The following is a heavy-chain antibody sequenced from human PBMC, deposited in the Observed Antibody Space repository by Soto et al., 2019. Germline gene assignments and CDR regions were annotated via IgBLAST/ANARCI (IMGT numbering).Heavy chain of an antibody. CDR1: GGSISSYY. D-gene: IGHD2-2*02. Sequence: SETLSLTCTVSGGSISSYYWSWIRQPPGKGLEWIGYIYYSGSTNYNPSLKSRVTISVDTSKNQFSLKLSSVTAADTAVYYCARADCSSTSCYRYYYYGMDVWGQGTTVTVSS. V-gene: IGHV4-59*01. CDR2: IYYSGST. J-gene: IGHJ6*02. CDR3: ARADCSSTSCYRYYYYGMDV.